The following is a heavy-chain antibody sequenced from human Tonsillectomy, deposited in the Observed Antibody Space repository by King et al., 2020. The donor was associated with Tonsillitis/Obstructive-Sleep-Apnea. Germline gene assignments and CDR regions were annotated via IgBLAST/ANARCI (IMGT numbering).Heavy chain of an antibody. D-gene: IGHD6-13*01. Sequence: VQLVESGGGLVKPGGSLRLSCAASGFTFSAYYMSWIRQAPGKGLEWVSFISSNSTYTNYADSVRGRFTISRDNATNSLNLQMNSLRAEDTAVYYYAKWVGRAAAYGAVFDIWGQGTMVTVSS. J-gene: IGHJ3*02. V-gene: IGHV3-11*05. CDR3: AKWVGRAAAYGAVFDI. CDR1: GFTFSAYY. CDR2: ISSNSTYT.